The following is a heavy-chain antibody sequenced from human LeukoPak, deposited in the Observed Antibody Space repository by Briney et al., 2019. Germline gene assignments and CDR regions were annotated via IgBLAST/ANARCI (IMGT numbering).Heavy chain of an antibody. CDR2: TRYDGKTE. CDR3: AKDLNTVVMQYFDS. CDR1: GFPFSSYG. J-gene: IGHJ4*02. Sequence: GGSLRLSCTGSGFPFSSYGMHWVRQTPGRGLEWVAFTRYDGKTEYYADSVKGRFTIAREDYHSPVHLHMKDLRADDAAVYFCAKDLNTVVMQYFDSWGQGTLVSVSS. V-gene: IGHV3-30*02. D-gene: IGHD2-21*01.